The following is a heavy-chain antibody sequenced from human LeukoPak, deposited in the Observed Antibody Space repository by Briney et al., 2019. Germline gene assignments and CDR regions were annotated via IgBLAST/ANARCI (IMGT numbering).Heavy chain of an antibody. CDR1: GYSISSGYY. CDR3: ATEWEVQAFDI. D-gene: IGHD1-26*01. J-gene: IGHJ3*02. Sequence: SETLSLTCTVSGYSISSGYYWGWIRPPPGKRQEWSGSIYHSGSTYYNPPLTSRVTISVDTSKNQCSLKLSSGTAADTAVYYCATEWEVQAFDIWGQGTMVTVSS. CDR2: IYHSGST. V-gene: IGHV4-38-2*02.